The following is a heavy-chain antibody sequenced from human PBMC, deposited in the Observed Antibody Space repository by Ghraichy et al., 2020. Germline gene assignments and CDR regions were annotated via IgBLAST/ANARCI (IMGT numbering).Heavy chain of an antibody. CDR2: IIPIFGTA. Sequence: SVKVSCKASGGTFSSYAIGWVRQAPGQGLEWMGGIIPIFGTANYAQKFQGRVTITADESTSTAYMELSSLRSEDTAVYYCATRDIVVVPAAMPVDYWGQGTLVTVSS. J-gene: IGHJ4*02. D-gene: IGHD2-2*01. V-gene: IGHV1-69*13. CDR3: ATRDIVVVPAAMPVDY. CDR1: GGTFSSYA.